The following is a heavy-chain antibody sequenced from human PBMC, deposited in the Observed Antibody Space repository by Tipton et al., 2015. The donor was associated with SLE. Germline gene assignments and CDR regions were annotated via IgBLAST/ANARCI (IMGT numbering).Heavy chain of an antibody. CDR2: VNHSGFT. CDR1: GGSLSGYA. J-gene: IGHJ6*03. D-gene: IGHD6-19*01. Sequence: TLSLTCAVNGGSLSGYAWSWIRQPPGKGLEWIGEVNHSGFTNYRPSLESRVTMSADRSRNQLSLKLTSVTAADTAVYYCARGVAGYYFYYYLDVSGSGTAVTVSS. V-gene: IGHV4-34*01. CDR3: ARGVAGYYFYYYLDV.